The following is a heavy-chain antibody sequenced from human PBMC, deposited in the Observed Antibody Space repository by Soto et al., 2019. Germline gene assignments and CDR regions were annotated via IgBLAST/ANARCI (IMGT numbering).Heavy chain of an antibody. D-gene: IGHD2-15*01. CDR3: ARAGGYCSGGSCFDNWFDP. Sequence: SETLSLTCTVSGGSISSGDYYWSWIRQPPGKGLEWIGYIYYSGSTYYNPSLKSRVTISVDTSKDQFSLKLSSVTAADTAVYYCARAGGYCSGGSCFDNWFDPWGQGTLVTVSS. V-gene: IGHV4-30-4*01. CDR1: GGSISSGDYY. J-gene: IGHJ5*02. CDR2: IYYSGST.